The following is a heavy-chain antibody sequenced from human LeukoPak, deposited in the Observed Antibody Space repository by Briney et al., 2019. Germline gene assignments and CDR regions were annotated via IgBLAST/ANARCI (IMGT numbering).Heavy chain of an antibody. CDR3: ARAGQYCSSTSCYPYYFDY. Sequence: GGSLRLSCAASGFTFSSYSMNWVRQAPGKGLEWVSSISSSSSYIYYADSVKGRFTISRDNAKNSLYLQMNSLRAEDTAVYYCARAGQYCSSTSCYPYYFDYWGQGTLVTVSS. J-gene: IGHJ4*02. D-gene: IGHD2-2*01. CDR1: GFTFSSYS. CDR2: ISSSSSYI. V-gene: IGHV3-21*01.